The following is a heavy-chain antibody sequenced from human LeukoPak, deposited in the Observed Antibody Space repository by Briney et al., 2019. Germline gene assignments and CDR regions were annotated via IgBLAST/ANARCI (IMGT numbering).Heavy chain of an antibody. CDR3: ATASYYDFWSGYYILRGNWFDP. D-gene: IGHD3-3*01. J-gene: IGHJ5*02. CDR1: GYTLTELS. V-gene: IGHV1-24*01. CDR2: FDPEDGET. Sequence: ASVKVSCKVSGYTLTELSMHWVRQAPGKGLEWMGGFDPEDGETIYAQKFQGRVTMTEDTSTDTAYMELSSLRSKDTAVYYCATASYYDFWSGYYILRGNWFDPWGQGTLVTVSS.